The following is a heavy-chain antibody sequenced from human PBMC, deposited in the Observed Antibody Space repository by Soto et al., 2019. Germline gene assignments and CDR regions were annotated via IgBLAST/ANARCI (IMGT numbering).Heavy chain of an antibody. J-gene: IGHJ6*02. Sequence: GGSLRLSCTASGFTFGDYAMSWFRQAPGKGLEWVGFIRSKAYGGTTEYAASVKGRFTISRDDSKSIAYLQMNSLKTEDTAVYYCTRDRNREYYYYYGMDVWGQGTTVTVSS. CDR2: IRSKAYGGTT. CDR1: GFTFGDYA. V-gene: IGHV3-49*03. CDR3: TRDRNREYYYYYGMDV.